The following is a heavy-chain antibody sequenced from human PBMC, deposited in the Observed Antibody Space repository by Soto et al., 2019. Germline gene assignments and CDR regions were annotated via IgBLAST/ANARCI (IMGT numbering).Heavy chain of an antibody. V-gene: IGHV4-39*07. D-gene: IGHD1-7*01. CDR3: ARAKLRRVYYGMGV. CDR2: IHHSGST. Sequence: SETLSLTCTVSGGSISSSSYYWGWIRQPPGKGLEWIGEIHHSGSTNYNPSLKSPVTISVDTPKNQFSLKLSSVTAADMAVYYCARAKLRRVYYGMGVWGRGTTVTVSS. CDR1: GGSISSSSYY. J-gene: IGHJ6*02.